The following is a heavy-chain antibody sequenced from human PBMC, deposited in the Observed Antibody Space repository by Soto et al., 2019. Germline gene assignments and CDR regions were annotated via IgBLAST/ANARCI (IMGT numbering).Heavy chain of an antibody. D-gene: IGHD6-6*01. CDR1: GVTFSSYA. J-gene: IGHJ5*02. CDR3: AKEEIRYSSSSRWLDA. CDR2: ISGSGGST. V-gene: IGHV3-23*01. Sequence: PGGSLRLSCAASGVTFSSYAMSWVRQAPGKGLEWVSAISGSGGSTYYADSGKGRFTISRDKSKNTLYLQMNSLRAEDTAVYYWAKEEIRYSSSSRWLDAWGQGTLVTVSS.